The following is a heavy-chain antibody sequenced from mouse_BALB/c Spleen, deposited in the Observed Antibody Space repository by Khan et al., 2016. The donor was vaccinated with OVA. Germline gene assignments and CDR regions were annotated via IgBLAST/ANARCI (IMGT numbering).Heavy chain of an antibody. V-gene: IGHV5-6*01. CDR1: GFTFTAYG. J-gene: IGHJ3*01. CDR2: INSHGYYT. D-gene: IGHD4-1*01. Sequence: EVQLVESGGDLVRPGGSLKLSCAASGFTFTAYGMSWVRQSPDKRLEWVATINSHGYYTYYPDSLKGRFIISRDNAKNTPYLQIRSLKSEDTAMYSCASQLTGSFAYWGQGTLVTVSA. CDR3: ASQLTGSFAY.